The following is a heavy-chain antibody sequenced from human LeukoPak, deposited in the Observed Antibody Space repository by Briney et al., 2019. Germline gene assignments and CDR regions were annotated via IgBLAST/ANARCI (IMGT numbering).Heavy chain of an antibody. D-gene: IGHD3-22*01. J-gene: IGHJ5*02. CDR3: ASPSAQIPHSSGYYNA. CDR1: GYTFTIYD. V-gene: IGHV1-8*01. CDR2: MNPSSGNT. Sequence: GASVTVSFTSSGYTFTIYDINWVRQAPGQGPEWMGWMNPSSGNTGYAQKFQGRVTMTRNTAISTAYMELSGLRSEDTAVYYCASPSAQIPHSSGYYNAWGQGTLVTVSS.